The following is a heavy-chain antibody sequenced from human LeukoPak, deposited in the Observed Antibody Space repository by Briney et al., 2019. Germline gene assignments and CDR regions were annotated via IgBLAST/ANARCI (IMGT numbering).Heavy chain of an antibody. D-gene: IGHD1-1*01. CDR3: ASSHIKRYRDYYYGMDV. Sequence: ASVKVSCKASGYTFTSYGISWVRQAPGQGLEWMGWISAYNGNTNYAQKLQGRVTMTTDTSTSTAYMELRSLRSDDTAVYYCASSHIKRYRDYYYGMDVWGQGTTVTVSS. J-gene: IGHJ6*02. CDR2: ISAYNGNT. CDR1: GYTFTSYG. V-gene: IGHV1-18*01.